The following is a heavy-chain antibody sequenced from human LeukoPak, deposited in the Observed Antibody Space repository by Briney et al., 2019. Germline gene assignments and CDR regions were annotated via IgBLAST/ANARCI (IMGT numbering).Heavy chain of an antibody. CDR1: GFTFSSYW. Sequence: GGSLRLSCAASGFTFSSYWMHWVRQAPGKGLVWVSRINSDGSSTTYADSVKGRFTISRDNSKNTLYLQMNSLRAEDTAVYYCARDSSSDYGKNAFDIWGQGTMVTVSS. CDR3: ARDSSSDYGKNAFDI. D-gene: IGHD4-17*01. V-gene: IGHV3-74*01. CDR2: INSDGSST. J-gene: IGHJ3*02.